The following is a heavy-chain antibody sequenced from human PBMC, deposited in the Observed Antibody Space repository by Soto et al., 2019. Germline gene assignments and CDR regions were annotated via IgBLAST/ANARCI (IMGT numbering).Heavy chain of an antibody. D-gene: IGHD3-16*02. CDR1: GFTFSTYW. CDR3: AVRGFVSSFYYRLDV. CDR2: ISSDGSST. Sequence: EVQLVESGGGLVQPGGSLRLSCAASGFTFSTYWMHWVRQAPGKGLVWVSGISSDGSSTAYADSVKGRFTISRDNAKNTLSLHMISLRAEDTAVYYCAVRGFVSSFYYRLDVWGQGTTVTVSS. V-gene: IGHV3-74*03. J-gene: IGHJ6*02.